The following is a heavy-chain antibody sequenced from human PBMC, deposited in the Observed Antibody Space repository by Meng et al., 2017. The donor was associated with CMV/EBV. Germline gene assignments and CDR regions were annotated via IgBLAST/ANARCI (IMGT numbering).Heavy chain of an antibody. V-gene: IGHV4-61*01. CDR1: ANYY. Sequence: ANYYWAWIRQPPGKGLEWFGYIYYSGSTIYNPSLKSRATMSVDTSKNQFSLKVNSVTTTDTAVYYCARGGITGSTSAWYAPNYFDFWGQGALVTVSS. CDR2: IYYSGST. D-gene: IGHD6-19*01. J-gene: IGHJ4*02. CDR3: ARGGITGSTSAWYAPNYFDF.